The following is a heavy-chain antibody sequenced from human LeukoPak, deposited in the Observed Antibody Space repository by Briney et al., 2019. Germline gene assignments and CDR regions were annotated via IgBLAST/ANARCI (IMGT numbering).Heavy chain of an antibody. D-gene: IGHD1-1*01. CDR1: GGTIRGSW. Sequence: PSETLSLTCSVSGGTIRGSWWSWIRQPAGKGPEWMGRINDSGTTSYDPSLKSRLTMSVDTSKDQFSLKLTSVTAADTAVYYCVRGLSASNDFNWFESWGRGILVTVSS. CDR2: INDSGTT. CDR3: VRGLSASNDFNWFES. J-gene: IGHJ5*01. V-gene: IGHV4-4*07.